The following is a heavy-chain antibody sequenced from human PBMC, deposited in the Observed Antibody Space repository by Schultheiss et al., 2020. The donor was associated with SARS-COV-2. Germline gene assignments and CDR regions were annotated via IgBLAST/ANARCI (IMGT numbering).Heavy chain of an antibody. CDR2: ISGSGGST. CDR3: TTDRVVVTAISYYYYGMDV. D-gene: IGHD2-21*02. J-gene: IGHJ6*02. Sequence: GGSLRLSCAASGFTFSSYGMHWVRQAPGKGLEWVSAISGSGGSTYYADSVKGRFTISRDNSKNTLYLQMNSLKTEDTAVYYCTTDRVVVTAISYYYYGMDVWGQGTTVTVSS. V-gene: IGHV3-23*01. CDR1: GFTFSSYG.